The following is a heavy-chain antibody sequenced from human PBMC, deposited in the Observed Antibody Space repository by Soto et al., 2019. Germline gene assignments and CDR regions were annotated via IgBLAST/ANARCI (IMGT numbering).Heavy chain of an antibody. D-gene: IGHD4-17*01. CDR2: IYYSGST. V-gene: IGHV4-59*01. CDR1: GGSISSYY. J-gene: IGHJ5*02. CDR3: ARDRDGAPYNWFDP. Sequence: PSETLSLTCTVSGGSISSYYWSWIRQPPGKGLEWIGYIYYSGSTNYNPSLKSRVTISVDTSKNQFSLKLSSVTTADTAVYYCARDRDGAPYNWFDPWGQGALVTVSS.